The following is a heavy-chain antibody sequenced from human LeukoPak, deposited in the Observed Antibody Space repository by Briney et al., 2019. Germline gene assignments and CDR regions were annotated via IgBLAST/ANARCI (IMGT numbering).Heavy chain of an antibody. J-gene: IGHJ6*03. CDR2: IIPIFGTA. D-gene: IGHD3-10*01. CDR3: ARPHEGSGSYFRGYYYYYMDV. CDR1: GGTFSSYA. V-gene: IGHV1-69*06. Sequence: SVKVSCKASGGTFSSYAISWVRQAPGQGLEWMEGIIPIFGTANYAQKFQGRVTITADKSTSTAYMELSSLRSEDTAVYYCARPHEGSGSYFRGYYYYYMDVWGKGTTVTVSS.